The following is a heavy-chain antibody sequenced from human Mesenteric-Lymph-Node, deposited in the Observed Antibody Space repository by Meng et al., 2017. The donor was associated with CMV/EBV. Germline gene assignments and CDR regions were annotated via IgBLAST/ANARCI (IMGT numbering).Heavy chain of an antibody. J-gene: IGHJ4*02. D-gene: IGHD4-17*01. CDR1: GFTFSSYA. Sequence: GESLKISCAASGFTFSSYAMHWVRQAPGKGLEWVAVISYDGSNKYYADSVKGRFTISRDNSKNTLYLQMNSLRAEDTAVYYCARDSPDYYGDYNYYYWGQGTLVTVSS. CDR3: ARDSPDYYGDYNYYY. CDR2: ISYDGSNK. V-gene: IGHV3-30-3*01.